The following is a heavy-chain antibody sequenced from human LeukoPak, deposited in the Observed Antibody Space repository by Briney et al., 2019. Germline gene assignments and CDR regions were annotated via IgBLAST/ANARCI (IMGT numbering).Heavy chain of an antibody. CDR2: VNQGGTEK. J-gene: IGHJ2*01. CDR3: AREGQPEIPLFYWYFDL. D-gene: IGHD1-14*01. V-gene: IGHV3-7*01. Sequence: PGGSLRLSCAASGFTFRSQWMGWVRQAPRKRPDLVANVNQGGTEKFYVDSVKGRFTISRDNAENSLYLQMNSLRAEDTAVYYCAREGQPEIPLFYWYFDLWGRGTLVTVSS. CDR1: GFTFRSQW.